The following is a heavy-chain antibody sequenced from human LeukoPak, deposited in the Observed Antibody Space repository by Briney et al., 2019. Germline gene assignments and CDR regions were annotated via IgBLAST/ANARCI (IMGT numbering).Heavy chain of an antibody. Sequence: GGSLRLSCAASGFTFSTYAMSWVRQAPGKGLEWVSAISGSGGSTYDADSVKGRFTISRDSSKNTLYLQMNSLRAEDTAIYYCAKDLGHSPLSLGDSWGQGTLVTVSS. CDR3: AKDLGHSPLSLGDS. CDR1: GFTFSTYA. V-gene: IGHV3-23*01. J-gene: IGHJ4*02. D-gene: IGHD7-27*01. CDR2: ISGSGGST.